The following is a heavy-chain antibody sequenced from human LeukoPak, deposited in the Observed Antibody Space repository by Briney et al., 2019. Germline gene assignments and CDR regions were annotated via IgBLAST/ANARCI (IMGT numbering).Heavy chain of an antibody. CDR1: GYTFTSYY. CDR3: ARVDYYDSSGYQNAFDI. V-gene: IGHV1-46*01. CDR2: INPSGGST. Sequence: ASVKVSCKASGYTFTSYYMHWVRQAPGQGLAWMGIINPSGGSTSYAQKFQGRVTITTDESTSTAYMELSSLRSEDTAVYYCARVDYYDSSGYQNAFDIWGQGTMVTVSS. J-gene: IGHJ3*02. D-gene: IGHD3-22*01.